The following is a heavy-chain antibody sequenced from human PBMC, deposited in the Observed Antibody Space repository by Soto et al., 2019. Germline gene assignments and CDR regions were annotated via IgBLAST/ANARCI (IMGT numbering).Heavy chain of an antibody. J-gene: IGHJ4*02. CDR2: IWYDGSNK. D-gene: IGHD4-17*01. Sequence: QVQLVESGGGVVQPGRSLRLSCAASGFTFSSDGMHWVRQAPGTGLEWVAVIWYDGSNKYYADSVKGRFTISRDNSKNALDLQMNSMRAEDTAVYYCAIAEEGYGDYFAVGYWGQGTLVTFSS. CDR3: AIAEEGYGDYFAVGY. V-gene: IGHV3-33*01. CDR1: GFTFSSDG.